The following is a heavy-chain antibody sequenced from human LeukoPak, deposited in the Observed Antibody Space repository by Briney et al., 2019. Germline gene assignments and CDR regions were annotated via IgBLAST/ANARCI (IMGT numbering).Heavy chain of an antibody. CDR2: ISWDGGST. Sequence: GGSLRLSCAASGFTFSSYAMHWVRQAPGKGLEWVSLISWDGGSTYYADSVKGRFTISRDNSKNSLYLQMNSLRTEDTALYYCAKGRRSSRGLRFLERVWFDYWGQGTLVTVSS. V-gene: IGHV3-43*01. CDR3: AKGRRSSRGLRFLERVWFDY. J-gene: IGHJ4*02. D-gene: IGHD3-3*01. CDR1: GFTFSSYA.